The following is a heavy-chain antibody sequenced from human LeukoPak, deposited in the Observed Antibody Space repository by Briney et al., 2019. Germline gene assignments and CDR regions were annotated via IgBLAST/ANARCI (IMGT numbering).Heavy chain of an antibody. J-gene: IGHJ4*02. CDR1: GGSISSSIYS. D-gene: IGHD6-13*01. CDR2: IYYSGST. V-gene: IGHV4-39*01. CDR3: ARYSRTTDYFDY. Sequence: PSETLSLTCTVSGGSISSSIYSWGWIRQPPGKGLEWIGSIYYSGSTYYNPSLKSRVTISVDTSKNQFSLKLSSVTAADTAVYYCARYSRTTDYFDYWGQGTLVTVSS.